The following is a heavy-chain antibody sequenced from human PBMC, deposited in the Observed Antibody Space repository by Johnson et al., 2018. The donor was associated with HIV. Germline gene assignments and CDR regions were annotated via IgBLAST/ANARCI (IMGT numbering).Heavy chain of an antibody. J-gene: IGHJ3*02. CDR3: ARGPDI. CDR1: GFTFSSYD. CDR2: IGPAGDT. Sequence: VQLMESGGGLVQPGGSLRLSCAASGFTFSSYDMHWVRQAPGKGLEWVSTIGPAGDTYYPDSVKGRFTISRDNAKNSLYLQMNSLRADDTAVYYCARGPDIWGQGTMVTVSS. V-gene: IGHV3-13*01.